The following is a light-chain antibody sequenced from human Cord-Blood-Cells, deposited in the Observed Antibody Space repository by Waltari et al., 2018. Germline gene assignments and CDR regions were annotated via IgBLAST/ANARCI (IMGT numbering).Light chain of an antibody. CDR2: DVR. CDR3: CSYAGSYTYV. CDR1: SSDDGGYYY. J-gene: IGLJ1*01. V-gene: IGLV2-11*01. Sequence: QSALTQPRSVSGSPGQSVTISCTGTSSDDGGYYYVSGYQQHPGKAPNPMIYDVRKRPSGVPDRFSVSKSGNTASLTISGLQAEDEADYYCCSYAGSYTYVFGTGTKVTVL.